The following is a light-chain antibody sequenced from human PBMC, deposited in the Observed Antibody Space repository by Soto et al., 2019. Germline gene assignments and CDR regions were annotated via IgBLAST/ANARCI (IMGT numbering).Light chain of an antibody. CDR3: QQSYNTTWT. V-gene: IGKV1-6*01. J-gene: IGKJ1*01. CDR2: ATS. Sequence: IQMTQSPSTLSASVGDRVTITCRASQGIRNDLGWYQQKPGKAPNLLIYATSSLQGGVPSRFSGSGSGTDFTLTISSLQPEDFATYSCQQSYNTTWTFGQGTKVDIK. CDR1: QGIRND.